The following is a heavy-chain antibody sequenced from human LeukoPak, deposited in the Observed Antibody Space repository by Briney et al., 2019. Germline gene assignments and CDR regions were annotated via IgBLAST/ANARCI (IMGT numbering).Heavy chain of an antibody. CDR1: GGSISSSNW. D-gene: IGHD6-6*01. CDR3: ARLFRSGSSSPFDI. CDR2: IYHSGNT. J-gene: IGHJ3*02. Sequence: SETLSLTCAVSGGSISSSNWWSWVRQPPGKGLEWIGEIYHSGNTNYNPSLKSRVTISVDKSKNQFSLKLSSVTGADTAVYYCARLFRSGSSSPFDIWGQGTMVTVSS. V-gene: IGHV4-4*02.